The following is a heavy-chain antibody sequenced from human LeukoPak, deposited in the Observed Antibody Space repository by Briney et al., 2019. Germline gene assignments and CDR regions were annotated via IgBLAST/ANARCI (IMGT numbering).Heavy chain of an antibody. V-gene: IGHV3-9*03. CDR1: GFTLDDYA. CDR3: VEGDSAVTQSQAFDY. Sequence: GGSLRLSCAASGFTLDDYAMHWVRQAPGKCLEWVSGISWNSGSIGYADSVKGRFTISRDNAKNSLYLQMNSLRAEDMALYYCVEGDSAVTQSQAFDYWCQGKLVTVSS. J-gene: IGHJ4*02. CDR2: ISWNSGSI. D-gene: IGHD4-17*01.